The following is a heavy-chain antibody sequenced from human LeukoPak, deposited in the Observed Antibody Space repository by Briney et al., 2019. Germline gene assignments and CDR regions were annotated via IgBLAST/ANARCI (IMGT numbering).Heavy chain of an antibody. CDR2: IYPGDSDT. Sequence: HGESLKISCKGSGYSFTSYWIGWVRQMPGKGLEWMGIIYPGDSDTRYSPSFQGQVTISADKSISTAYLQWSSLKAPDTAMYYCARHTSPGAVAGTEFDYWGQGTLVTVSS. D-gene: IGHD6-19*01. CDR3: ARHTSPGAVAGTEFDY. V-gene: IGHV5-51*01. J-gene: IGHJ4*02. CDR1: GYSFTSYW.